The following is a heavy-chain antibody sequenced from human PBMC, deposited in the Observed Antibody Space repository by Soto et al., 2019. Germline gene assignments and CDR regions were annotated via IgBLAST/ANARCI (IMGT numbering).Heavy chain of an antibody. CDR2: IYYSGST. V-gene: IGHV4-59*12. Sequence: SETLSLTCTVSGGSISSYSWSWIRQPPGKGLEWIGYIYYSGSTNYNPSLKSRFTISVDTSKNQFSLKLNSVSAADTAVYYCAKSIKMMTFGGVIVQNWFDPWGQGILVTVSS. CDR3: AKSIKMMTFGGVIVQNWFDP. J-gene: IGHJ5*02. D-gene: IGHD3-16*02. CDR1: GGSISSYS.